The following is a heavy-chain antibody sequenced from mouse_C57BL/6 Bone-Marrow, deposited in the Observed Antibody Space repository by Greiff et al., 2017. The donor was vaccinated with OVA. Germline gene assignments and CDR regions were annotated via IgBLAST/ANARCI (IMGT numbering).Heavy chain of an antibody. V-gene: IGHV1-69*01. CDR2: IDPSDSYT. D-gene: IGHD1-1*01. CDR3: ARSGDYSPRFAY. CDR1: GYTFTSYW. J-gene: IGHJ3*01. Sequence: QVQLQQPGAELVMPGASVKLSCKASGYTFTSYWMHWVKQRPGQGLEWIGEIDPSDSYTNYNQKVKGKSTLTVDKSSRPAYMQLSSLTSEDSAVYYCARSGDYSPRFAYWGQGTLVTVSA.